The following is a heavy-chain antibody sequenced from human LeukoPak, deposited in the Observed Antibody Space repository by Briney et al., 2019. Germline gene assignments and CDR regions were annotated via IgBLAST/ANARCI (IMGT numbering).Heavy chain of an antibody. J-gene: IGHJ4*02. CDR1: GFTFTSSA. CDR2: IVVGSGNT. V-gene: IGHV1-58*02. D-gene: IGHD1-26*01. CDR3: ASGLYSGSYYD. Sequence: ASVKVSCKASGFTFTSSAMQWVRQARGQRLGWIGWIVVGSGNTNYAQKFQERVTITRDMSTSTAYMELSSLRSEDTAVYYCASGLYSGSYYDWGQGTLVTVSS.